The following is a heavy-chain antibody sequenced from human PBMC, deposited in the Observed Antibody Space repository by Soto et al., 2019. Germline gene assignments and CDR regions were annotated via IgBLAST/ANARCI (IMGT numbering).Heavy chain of an antibody. Sequence: PSETLSLTCAVYGGSFSGYYWSWIRQPPGKGLEWIGEINHSGSTNYNPSLKSRVTISVDTSKNQFSLKLSSVTAADTAVYYCVGFDVLRYFDWLLRDAFDIWGQGTMVTVSS. V-gene: IGHV4-34*01. J-gene: IGHJ3*02. CDR2: INHSGST. D-gene: IGHD3-9*01. CDR3: VGFDVLRYFDWLLRDAFDI. CDR1: GGSFSGYY.